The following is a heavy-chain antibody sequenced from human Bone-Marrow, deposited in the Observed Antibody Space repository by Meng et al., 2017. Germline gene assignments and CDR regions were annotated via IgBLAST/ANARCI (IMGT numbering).Heavy chain of an antibody. CDR3: AGGLAAAGILNRGDNPGYDY. V-gene: IGHV7-4-1*02. CDR1: GYTFTSYA. J-gene: IGHJ4*02. Sequence: ASVKVSCKASGYTFTSYAMNWVRQAPGQGLEWMGWINTNTGNPTYAQGFTARFIVSSDTSVSTAYLQISSLKAEDTAVYYCAGGLAAAGILNRGDNPGYDYWGQGTLVTVSS. D-gene: IGHD6-13*01. CDR2: INTNTGNP.